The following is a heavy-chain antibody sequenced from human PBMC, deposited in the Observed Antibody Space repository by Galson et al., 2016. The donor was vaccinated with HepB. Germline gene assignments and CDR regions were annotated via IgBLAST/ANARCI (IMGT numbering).Heavy chain of an antibody. V-gene: IGHV3-20*01. D-gene: IGHD2-8*01. CDR2: INWNGGST. CDR3: ARNWPSCNNGVCYRHAFFYGMDV. Sequence: SLRLSCAASGFTFDDYAMSWVRQVPGKGLEWVSGINWNGGSTGYADSVKGRFTIPRDNAKNSLYLEMNSLRADDSVLYHCARNWPSCNNGVCYRHAFFYGMDVWGQGTTVTV. J-gene: IGHJ6*02. CDR1: GFTFDDYA.